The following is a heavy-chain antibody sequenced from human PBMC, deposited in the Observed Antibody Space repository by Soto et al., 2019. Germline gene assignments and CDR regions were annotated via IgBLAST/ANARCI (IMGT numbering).Heavy chain of an antibody. D-gene: IGHD3-10*01. CDR2: IYSTGTT. CDR1: GFTVGNNY. J-gene: IGHJ4*02. V-gene: IGHV3-53*01. Sequence: EVQLVESGGGLIQPGGSLKLSCAASGFTVGNNYMSWVRQAPGKGLEWVSLIYSTGTTKYADSVKGRFTVSRDNAKNTLYLQMNSLRAEDTAVYYCAKDGRGSGSHYTSFGYWVQGTLVTVSS. CDR3: AKDGRGSGSHYTSFGY.